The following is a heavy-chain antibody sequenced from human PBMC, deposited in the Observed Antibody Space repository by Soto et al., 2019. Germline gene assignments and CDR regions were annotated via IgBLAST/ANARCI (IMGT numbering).Heavy chain of an antibody. V-gene: IGHV4-59*01. CDR3: ARDHASYYGSEPFSNYGMDV. CDR2: IYYSGST. J-gene: IGHJ6*02. D-gene: IGHD3-10*01. CDR1: GGSISSYY. Sequence: SETLSLTCTVSGGSISSYYWSWIRQPPGKGLEWIGYIYYSGSTNYNPSLKSRVTISVDTSKNQFSLKLSSVTAADTAVYYCARDHASYYGSEPFSNYGMDVPGPGTTVTVSS.